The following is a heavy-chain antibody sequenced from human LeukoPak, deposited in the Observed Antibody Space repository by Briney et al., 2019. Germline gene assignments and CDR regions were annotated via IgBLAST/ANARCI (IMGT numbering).Heavy chain of an antibody. V-gene: IGHV3-30-3*01. J-gene: IGHJ4*02. D-gene: IGHD6-13*01. CDR2: RSYDGSNK. CDR3: ARHPAAAGTYYFDH. CDR1: GFTISSYA. Sequence: PGRSLRLSCAASGFTISSYAMHWVRQAPGKGLEGVAVRSYDGSNKYYADSVKGRFTISRDNSKNTLYLQMNSLRAEDTTVYYCARHPAAAGTYYFDHWGQGTLVTVSS.